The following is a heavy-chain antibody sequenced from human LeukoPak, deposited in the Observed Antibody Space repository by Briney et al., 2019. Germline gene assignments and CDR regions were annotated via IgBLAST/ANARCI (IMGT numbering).Heavy chain of an antibody. V-gene: IGHV3-74*01. CDR1: GITFGNNW. CDR2: INSDGGGA. J-gene: IGHJ5*02. CDR3: AGDVPHNWFDT. Sequence: PGGSLRLSCAASGITFGNNWLHWVRHGPGKGLVWISRINSDGGGAIYADSVKGRFTVSRDNAKNTLYLQMNSLRAEDTAVYYCAGDVPHNWFDTWGQGTLVTVSS.